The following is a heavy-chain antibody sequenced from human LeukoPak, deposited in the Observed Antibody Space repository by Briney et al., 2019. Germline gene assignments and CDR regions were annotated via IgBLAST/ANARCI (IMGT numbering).Heavy chain of an antibody. CDR3: ARHSSHRLTAISAFDI. CDR2: IYYSGST. V-gene: IGHV4-61*05. J-gene: IGHJ3*02. D-gene: IGHD2-21*02. Sequence: SETLSLTCTVSGGSISSSSYYWGWIRQPPGKGLEWIGYIYYSGSTNYNPSLKSRVTISVDTSKNQFSLKLSSVTAADTAVYYCARHSSHRLTAISAFDIWGQGTMVTVSS. CDR1: GGSISSSSYY.